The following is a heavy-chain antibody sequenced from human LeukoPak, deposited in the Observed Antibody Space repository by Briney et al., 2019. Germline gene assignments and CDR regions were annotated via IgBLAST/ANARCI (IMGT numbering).Heavy chain of an antibody. Sequence: PGGSLRLSCGASGFTFNSYGMHWVRQAPGKGLEWIGSIYYSGSTYYNPSLKSRVTISVDTSKNQFSLKLSSVTAADTAVYYCARAPTTVTTSSAFDIWGQGTMVTVSS. V-gene: IGHV4-39*07. CDR3: ARAPTTVTTSSAFDI. D-gene: IGHD4-17*01. CDR2: IYYSGST. J-gene: IGHJ3*02. CDR1: GFTFNSYG.